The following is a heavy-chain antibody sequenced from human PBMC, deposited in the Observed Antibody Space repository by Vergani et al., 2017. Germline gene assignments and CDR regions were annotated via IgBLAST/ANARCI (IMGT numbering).Heavy chain of an antibody. Sequence: EVQLVESGGGLVKPGGSLRLSCAASGFTFSSYSMNWVRQAPGKGLEWVSSISSSSSYIYYADSVKGRFTISRDNAKNSLYLQMNSLRAEDTAVYYCARRGIAAAGTAGGMDVWGQGTTVTVSS. CDR1: GFTFSSYS. V-gene: IGHV3-21*01. CDR2: ISSSSSYI. J-gene: IGHJ6*02. D-gene: IGHD6-13*01. CDR3: ARRGIAAAGTAGGMDV.